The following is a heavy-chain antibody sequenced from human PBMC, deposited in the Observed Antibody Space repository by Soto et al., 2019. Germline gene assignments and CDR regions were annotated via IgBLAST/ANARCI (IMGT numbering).Heavy chain of an antibody. V-gene: IGHV3-23*01. Sequence: PGGSLRLSCAASGFTFSSYAMSWVRQAPGKGLEWVSAISGSGGSTYYADSVKGRFTISRDNSKNTLYLQMNSLRAEDTAVYYCAKLMGSVIWDYYYYMDVWCKGTTVTVSS. CDR1: GFTFSSYA. CDR2: ISGSGGST. J-gene: IGHJ6*03. D-gene: IGHD2-21*01. CDR3: AKLMGSVIWDYYYYMDV.